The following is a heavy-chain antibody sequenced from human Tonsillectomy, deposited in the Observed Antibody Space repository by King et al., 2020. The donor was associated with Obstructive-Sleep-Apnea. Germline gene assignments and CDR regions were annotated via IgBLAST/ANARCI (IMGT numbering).Heavy chain of an antibody. D-gene: IGHD5-24*01. CDR1: AFTFSDYY. J-gene: IGHJ4*01. Sequence: QLVQSGGGLVKPGGSLRLSCAASAFTFSDYYMSWIRQAPGKGLECVSYIDTSGSTTYYADSVKGRFTISRDNAKNSLYLQINSLRADETAVYYCARDQMSTSGGFDHWRQGTLLTLSS. CDR3: ARDQMSTSGGFDH. CDR2: IDTSGSTT. V-gene: IGHV3-11*01.